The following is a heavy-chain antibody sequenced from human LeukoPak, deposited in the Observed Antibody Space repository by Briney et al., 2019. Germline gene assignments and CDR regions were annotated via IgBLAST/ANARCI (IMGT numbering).Heavy chain of an antibody. CDR2: IKSKTDGGTT. Sequence: GGSLRLSCAASGFTFSNAWMSWVRQAPGKGLEWVGRIKSKTDGGTTDYAAPAKGRFTISRDDSKNTLYLQMNSLKTEDTAVYYCTRGGLHSYYYYYMDVWGKGTTVTISS. V-gene: IGHV3-15*01. CDR1: GFTFSNAW. D-gene: IGHD3-10*01. CDR3: TRGGLHSYYYYYMDV. J-gene: IGHJ6*03.